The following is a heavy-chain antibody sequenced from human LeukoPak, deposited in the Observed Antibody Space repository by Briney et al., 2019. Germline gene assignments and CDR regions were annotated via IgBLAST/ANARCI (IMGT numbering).Heavy chain of an antibody. D-gene: IGHD3-3*01. V-gene: IGHV1-3*01. CDR1: GYSFTRYA. Sequence: ASVKVSCKASGYSFTRYAMHWVRQAPGQRLEWMGWINAGNGDTEYSQKFQGRVTTTSDTSASTAYMELSSLTSEDTAVYYCARGGVEIYLDYWGQGTLVTVSS. CDR3: ARGGVEIYLDY. CDR2: INAGNGDT. J-gene: IGHJ4*02.